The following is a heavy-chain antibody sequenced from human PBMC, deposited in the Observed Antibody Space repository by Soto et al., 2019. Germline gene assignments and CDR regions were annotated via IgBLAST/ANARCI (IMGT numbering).Heavy chain of an antibody. D-gene: IGHD5-12*01. Sequence: SVKVSCKASGYTFSSYAISWVRQAPGQGLEWMGGIIPIFGTANYAQKFQGRVTITADKSTSTAYMELSSLRSEDTAVYYCASGVATIYVYYYYGMDVWGQGTTVTVSS. J-gene: IGHJ6*02. CDR3: ASGVATIYVYYYYGMDV. CDR1: GYTFSSYA. V-gene: IGHV1-69*06. CDR2: IIPIFGTA.